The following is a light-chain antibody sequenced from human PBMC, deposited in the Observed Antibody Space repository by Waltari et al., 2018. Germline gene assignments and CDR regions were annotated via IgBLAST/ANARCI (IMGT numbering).Light chain of an antibody. J-gene: IGKJ2*03. V-gene: IGKV1-39*01. CDR3: QQSRG. CDR2: AAS. CDR1: QSISSY. Sequence: DIQMTQSPSSMSASVGDRVTITCRASQSISSYLNWYQQKPGKAPKLLIYAASSLQSGVPSRFSGSGSGTDFTLTISSLQPEDVATYYCQQSRGFGQGTKLEIK.